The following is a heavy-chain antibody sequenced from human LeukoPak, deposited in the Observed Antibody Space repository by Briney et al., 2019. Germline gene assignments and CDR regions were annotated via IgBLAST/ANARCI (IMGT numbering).Heavy chain of an antibody. D-gene: IGHD3-9*01. CDR1: GYTFTSYG. CDR3: ASTLYYDILTGEGSFDP. V-gene: IGHV1-18*01. J-gene: IGHJ5*02. Sequence: ASVKVSCKASGYTFTSYGISWVRQAPGQGLEWMGWISAYNGNTNYAQKLQGGVPMTTDTSTSPAYMELRSLRSDDTAVYYCASTLYYDILTGEGSFDPWGQGTLVTVSS. CDR2: ISAYNGNT.